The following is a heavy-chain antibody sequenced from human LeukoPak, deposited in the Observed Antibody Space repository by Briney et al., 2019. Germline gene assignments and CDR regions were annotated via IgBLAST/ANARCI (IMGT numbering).Heavy chain of an antibody. D-gene: IGHD3-10*01. CDR3: ARLGRRYGSLEVSYYMDV. Sequence: PSETLSLTCTVSGGSISSSSYYWGWIRQPPGKGLEWIGSIYYSGSTYYNPSLQSRVTISVDTSKNQFSLKLSPVTAADTAVYYCARLGRRYGSLEVSYYMDVWGKGTTVTVSS. V-gene: IGHV4-39*01. CDR1: GGSISSSSYY. CDR2: IYYSGST. J-gene: IGHJ6*03.